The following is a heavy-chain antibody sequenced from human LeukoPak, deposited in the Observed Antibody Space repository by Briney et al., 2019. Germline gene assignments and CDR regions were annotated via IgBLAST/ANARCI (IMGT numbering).Heavy chain of an antibody. CDR1: GFTFSSYG. CDR3: AREARYESSGYYFDF. J-gene: IGHJ4*02. D-gene: IGHD3-22*01. CDR2: FGASGNT. V-gene: IGHV3-23*01. Sequence: GGSLRLSCAASGFTFSSYGMTWVRQAPGKGLEWVSTFGASGNTYYADSVKGRFTISRDNSKNTLYLQMTSLRAEDTAVYYCAREARYESSGYYFDFWGQGTQVTVSS.